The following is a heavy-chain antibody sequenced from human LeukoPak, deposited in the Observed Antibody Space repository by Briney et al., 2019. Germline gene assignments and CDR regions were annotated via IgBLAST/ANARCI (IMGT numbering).Heavy chain of an antibody. J-gene: IGHJ4*02. CDR3: ARVATCDFWSGYYYFDH. CDR2: IYSGGST. CDR1: GFTVSSNY. V-gene: IGHV3-53*01. D-gene: IGHD3-3*01. Sequence: PGGSLRLSCAASGFTVSSNYMSWVRQAPGKGLEWVSVIYSGGSTYYADSVKGRFTISRDNSKNTLYLQMNSLRAEDTAVYYCARVATCDFWSGYYYFDHRGQGTLVTVSS.